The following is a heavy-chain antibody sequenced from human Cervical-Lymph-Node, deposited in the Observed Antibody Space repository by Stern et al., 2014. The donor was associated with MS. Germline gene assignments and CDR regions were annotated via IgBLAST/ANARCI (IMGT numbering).Heavy chain of an antibody. CDR1: GYTFTGTY. J-gene: IGHJ6*02. CDR2: INPNSCAT. Sequence: QVQLVESGAEVKKPGASVKVSCKASGYTFTGTYIHWVRKAPGQGPEWMGRINPNSCATNYAQNFQGRVTMTRDTSITTAYMELTRLRSDDTAVYYCARSTRGLDVWGLGTTVTVSS. V-gene: IGHV1-2*06. CDR3: ARSTRGLDV.